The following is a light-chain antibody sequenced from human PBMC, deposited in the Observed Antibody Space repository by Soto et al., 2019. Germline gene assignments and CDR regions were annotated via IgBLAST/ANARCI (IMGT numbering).Light chain of an antibody. Sequence: PDSLSVSLGERATINCKSSQTVLYSSNNKNHLAWYQQKPGKAPKLLIYDASSLEVGVPSRFRGSGSGTEFTLTISSLQSDDFATYYCQQYNTYSWTFGQGTKVDIK. CDR2: DAS. CDR1: QTVLYSSNNKNH. CDR3: QQYNTYSWT. V-gene: IGKV4-1*01. J-gene: IGKJ1*01.